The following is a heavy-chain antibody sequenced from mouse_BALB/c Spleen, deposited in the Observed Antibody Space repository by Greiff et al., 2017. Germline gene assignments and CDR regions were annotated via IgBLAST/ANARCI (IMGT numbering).Heavy chain of an antibody. D-gene: IGHD2-12*01. V-gene: IGHV1S135*01. CDR1: GYSFTGYN. Sequence: EVQLQQSGPELEKPGASVKISCKASGYSFTGYNMNWVKQSNGKSLEWIGNIDPYYGGNSYNQKFTGKAQLTVDTSSSTAYMQFSSLTTEDSAIYYCARHRYDRNAMDYWGQGTSVTVSS. CDR3: ARHRYDRNAMDY. J-gene: IGHJ4*01. CDR2: IDPYYGGN.